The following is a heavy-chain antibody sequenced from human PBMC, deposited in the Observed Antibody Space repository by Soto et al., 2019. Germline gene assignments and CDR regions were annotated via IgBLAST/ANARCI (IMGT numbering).Heavy chain of an antibody. V-gene: IGHV2-5*02. Sequence: QITLKESGPTLVKPTQTLTLTCTFSGFSLSTSGVGVGWIRQPPGKALEWLALIYWDDDKRYSPSLKSRLTITKDTSKNQVVLTMTNMDPVDTATYYCAHRQRRLRAAGTTFDYWGQGTPVTVSS. CDR3: AHRQRRLRAAGTTFDY. D-gene: IGHD6-13*01. J-gene: IGHJ4*02. CDR1: GFSLSTSGVG. CDR2: IYWDDDK.